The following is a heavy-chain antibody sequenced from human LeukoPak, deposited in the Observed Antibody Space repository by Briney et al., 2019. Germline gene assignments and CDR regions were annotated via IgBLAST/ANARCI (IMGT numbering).Heavy chain of an antibody. J-gene: IGHJ4*02. CDR2: IRYDGSNK. CDR1: GFTFSSYG. CDR3: AKVLRGYSYARSGFYFDY. D-gene: IGHD5-18*01. Sequence: GGSLRLSCAASGFTFSSYGMHWVRQAPGKGLEWVAFIRYDGSNKYYADSVKGRFTISRDNSKNTLYLQMNSLRAEDTAVYYCAKVLRGYSYARSGFYFDYWGQGTLVTVSS. V-gene: IGHV3-30*02.